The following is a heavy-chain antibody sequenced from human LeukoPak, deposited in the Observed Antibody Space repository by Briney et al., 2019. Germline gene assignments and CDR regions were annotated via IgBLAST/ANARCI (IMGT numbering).Heavy chain of an antibody. D-gene: IGHD3-10*01. V-gene: IGHV3-48*01. CDR3: AREFIYYSNSGSSPYFDC. CDR1: GFTFSSYT. J-gene: IGHJ4*02. CDR2: ISSSRSTI. Sequence: GSLSLSCAASGFTFSSYTMNWVRQAPGKGLEWISYISSSRSTIYYTDSVKGRFTISRDNAKNSLYLQMNSLRAEDTAVYYCAREFIYYSNSGSSPYFDCWGQGTLVTVPS.